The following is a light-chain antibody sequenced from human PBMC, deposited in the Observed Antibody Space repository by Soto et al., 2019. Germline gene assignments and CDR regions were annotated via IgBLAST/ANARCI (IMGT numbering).Light chain of an antibody. CDR2: DAA. Sequence: ASKLTESPYSGAAAGRDRVPIPCRASQSIDTHLNWYQHKPGKAPKFLIYDAASLERGPPSRFSGSGSGTEFTLTISNLQPDDFATYFCQQYNNYPRTFGQGTKLDIK. CDR1: QSIDTH. CDR3: QQYNNYPRT. V-gene: IGKV1D-13*01. J-gene: IGKJ1*01.